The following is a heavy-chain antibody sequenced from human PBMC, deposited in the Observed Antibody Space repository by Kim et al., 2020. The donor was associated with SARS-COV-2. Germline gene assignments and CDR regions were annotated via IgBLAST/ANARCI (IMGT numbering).Heavy chain of an antibody. CDR1: GYTFTTYG. CDR2: INTNTGNP. D-gene: IGHD3-22*01. J-gene: IGHJ4*02. Sequence: ASVKVSCKASGYTFTTYGMNWVRQAPGQGLEWMGWINTNTGNPTFAQGFTGRFVFSLDTSVSTAYLQISSLKAEDTAVYYCARTFYDSRAYYYVDYWGQGTLVTVSS. V-gene: IGHV7-4-1*02. CDR3: ARTFYDSRAYYYVDY.